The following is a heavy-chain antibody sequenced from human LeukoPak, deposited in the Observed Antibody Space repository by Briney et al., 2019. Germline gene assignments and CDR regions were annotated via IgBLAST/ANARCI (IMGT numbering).Heavy chain of an antibody. CDR1: GGSISSSSYY. V-gene: IGHV4-39*07. D-gene: IGHD6-13*01. Sequence: SETLSLTCTVSGGSISSSSYYWGWIRQPPGKGLEWIGSIYHSGSTYYNPSLKSRVTISVDRSKNQFSLKLSSVTAADTAVYYCARAPRYSSSSTNWFDPWGQGTLVTVSS. CDR3: ARAPRYSSSSTNWFDP. CDR2: IYHSGST. J-gene: IGHJ5*02.